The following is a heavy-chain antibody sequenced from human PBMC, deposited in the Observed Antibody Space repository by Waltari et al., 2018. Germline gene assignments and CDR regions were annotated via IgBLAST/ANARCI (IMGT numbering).Heavy chain of an antibody. CDR3: TRLCGDYPDEDY. CDR1: GFTFSGSA. J-gene: IGHJ4*02. Sequence: EVQLVESGGGFVQPGGSLKLSCAASGFTFSGSAMHWVRQASGKGLEWVGRIRSKANSYATAYAASVKGRFTISRDDSKNTAYLQMNSLKTEDTAVYYCTRLCGDYPDEDYWGQGTLVTVSS. V-gene: IGHV3-73*01. D-gene: IGHD4-17*01. CDR2: IRSKANSYAT.